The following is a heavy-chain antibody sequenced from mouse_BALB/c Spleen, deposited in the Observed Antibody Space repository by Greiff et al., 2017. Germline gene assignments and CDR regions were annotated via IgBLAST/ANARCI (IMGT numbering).Heavy chain of an antibody. V-gene: IGHV5-6-5*01. Sequence: EVQVVESGGGLVKPGGSLKLSCAASGFTFSSYAMSWVRQTPEKRLEWVASISSGGSTYYPDSVKGRFTISRDNPKNTLFLQMTSLKSEDTAMYYCARRGNGTGDYWGQGTTLTVSS. CDR2: ISSGGST. CDR3: ARRGNGTGDY. CDR1: GFTFSSYA. D-gene: IGHD3-3*01. J-gene: IGHJ2*01.